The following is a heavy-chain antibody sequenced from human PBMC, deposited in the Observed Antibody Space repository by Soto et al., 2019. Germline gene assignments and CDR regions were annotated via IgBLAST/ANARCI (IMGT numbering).Heavy chain of an antibody. CDR1: GYTFTSSN. CDR2: MTPNSGNT. Sequence: QVQLVQSGAEVKKPGASVTVSCKASGYTFTSSNINWGRQATGQGLEYLGWMTPNSGNTGYAQKFQGRVTMTRNTAISTAYMELSSLRFDDTAVYYCTRGDYWGQGTLVTVSS. J-gene: IGHJ4*02. CDR3: TRGDY. V-gene: IGHV1-8*01.